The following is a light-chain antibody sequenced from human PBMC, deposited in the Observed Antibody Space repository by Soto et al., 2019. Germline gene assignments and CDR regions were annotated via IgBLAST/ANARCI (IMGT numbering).Light chain of an antibody. V-gene: IGKV3-15*01. CDR2: GAS. Sequence: EIVMTQSPATLSMSPGERATLSCRASQSVSSNLAWYQQKPGQAPRLLIYGASTRATGIPARFSGGGSGTEFTLTISSLQSEDFAVYYCQHYNNWPPWTFGQGTKVDIK. CDR1: QSVSSN. J-gene: IGKJ1*01. CDR3: QHYNNWPPWT.